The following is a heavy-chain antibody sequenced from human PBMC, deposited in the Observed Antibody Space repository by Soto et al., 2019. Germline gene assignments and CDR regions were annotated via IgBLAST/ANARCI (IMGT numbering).Heavy chain of an antibody. CDR3: ARAAGRSKLLPFYFDL. D-gene: IGHD6-13*01. CDR1: GYTFTTSA. Sequence: QVHLLQSGAEVQKPGASVRISCQASGYTFTTSAIHWVRQAPGQSLEWMGWINPATGDTKYSQSVRGRVTFALDTSATTAYMDLRSLASHDTAVYYCARAAGRSKLLPFYFDLWGQGTLVTVSS. V-gene: IGHV1-3*01. J-gene: IGHJ5*02. CDR2: INPATGDT.